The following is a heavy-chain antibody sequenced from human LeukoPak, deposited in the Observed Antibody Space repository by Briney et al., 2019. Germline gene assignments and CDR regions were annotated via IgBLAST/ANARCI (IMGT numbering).Heavy chain of an antibody. CDR3: ARDRVWFGELLSDY. J-gene: IGHJ4*02. Sequence: GGSLRLSCAASGFTVSSNYMSWVRQAPGKGLEWVSVIYSGGSTYYADSVKGRFTISRDNSKNTLYLQMNSLRAEDTAVYYCARDRVWFGELLSDYWGQGTLVTVSS. V-gene: IGHV3-53*01. CDR1: GFTVSSNY. D-gene: IGHD3-10*01. CDR2: IYSGGST.